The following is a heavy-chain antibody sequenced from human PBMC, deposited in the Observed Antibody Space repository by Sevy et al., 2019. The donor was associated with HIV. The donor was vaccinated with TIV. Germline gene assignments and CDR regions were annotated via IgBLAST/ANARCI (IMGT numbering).Heavy chain of an antibody. D-gene: IGHD3-3*01. Sequence: SETLSLTCTVSGVSISNYYWSWIRQLPGKGLEWIGYIYYSGTTNYNPSLQSRVTISVDTSKNQFSLRLSSVTAADTAVYYCARTYYDLWSTYPHRVWWFDPWGQGTPVTVSS. CDR2: IYYSGTT. CDR3: ARTYYDLWSTYPHRVWWFDP. V-gene: IGHV4-59*13. J-gene: IGHJ5*02. CDR1: GVSISNYY.